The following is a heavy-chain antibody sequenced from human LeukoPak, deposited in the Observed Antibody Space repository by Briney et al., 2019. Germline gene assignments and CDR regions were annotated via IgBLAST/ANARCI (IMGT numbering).Heavy chain of an antibody. J-gene: IGHJ4*02. CDR2: ISVRGGHT. D-gene: IGHD2-15*01. CDR1: GFTFSNYA. CDR3: AKDRECSGATCSRYFGL. V-gene: IGHV3-23*01. Sequence: GGSLRLSCAASGFTFSNYAMSWVRQAPGRGLEWVSGISVRGGHTYYADPVKGRFTISRDNSGNTMYLQMNSLRGEDTAVYYCAKDRECSGATCSRYFGLWGQGTLVAVSS.